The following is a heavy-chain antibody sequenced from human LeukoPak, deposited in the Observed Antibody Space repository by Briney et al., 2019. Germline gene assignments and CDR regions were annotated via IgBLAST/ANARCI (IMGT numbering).Heavy chain of an antibody. CDR3: ARDGTIFGVAKAFDY. J-gene: IGHJ4*02. D-gene: IGHD3-3*01. CDR2: MNPNSGHT. Sequence: ASVKVSCKASGYTFTNFDINWLRQATGQGLEWLGWMNPNSGHTGFAQKFQGRVTMTRDTSISTAYMELSSLRSEDTAMYYCARDGTIFGVAKAFDYWGQGTLVTVSS. CDR1: GYTFTNFD. V-gene: IGHV1-8*01.